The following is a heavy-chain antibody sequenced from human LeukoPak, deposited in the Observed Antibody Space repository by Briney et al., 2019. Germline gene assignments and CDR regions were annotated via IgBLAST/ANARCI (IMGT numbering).Heavy chain of an antibody. D-gene: IGHD2-15*01. V-gene: IGHV4-34*01. Sequence: PSETLSLTCAVYGGSFSGYYWSWIRQPPGKGLEWIGEINHSGSTNYNPSLKSRVTISVDTSKNQFSLKLSSVTAADTAVYYCARDGGYCSGVSCYSDFWSQGTPVTVSS. CDR2: INHSGST. CDR3: ARDGGYCSGVSCYSDF. J-gene: IGHJ4*02. CDR1: GGSFSGYY.